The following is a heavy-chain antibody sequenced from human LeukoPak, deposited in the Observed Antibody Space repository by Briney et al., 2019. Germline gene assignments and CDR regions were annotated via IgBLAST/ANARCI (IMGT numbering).Heavy chain of an antibody. J-gene: IGHJ4*02. V-gene: IGHV3-23*01. Sequence: GGSLRLSCAASGFTFGSSPMSWVRQAPGKGPEWVTTFSRNGHDTYYADSVKGRFTIFRDNSKSTLYLQTNSLRAEDTAVYYCAKGSLGSWYFFDSWGQGTLVTVSS. CDR3: AKGSLGSWYFFDS. D-gene: IGHD6-13*01. CDR1: GFTFGSSP. CDR2: FSRNGHDT.